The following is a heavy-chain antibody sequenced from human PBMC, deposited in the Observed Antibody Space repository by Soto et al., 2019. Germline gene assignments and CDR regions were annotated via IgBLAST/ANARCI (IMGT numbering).Heavy chain of an antibody. Sequence: SETLSLTCTVSGGSISSGDYYWSWIRQPPGKGLEWIGYIYYSGSTYYNPSLKSRVTIPVDTSKNQFSLKLSSVTAADTAVYYCARVGDSSGYCIDYWGQGTLVTVSS. CDR2: IYYSGST. CDR3: ARVGDSSGYCIDY. CDR1: GGSISSGDYY. J-gene: IGHJ4*02. D-gene: IGHD3-22*01. V-gene: IGHV4-30-4*01.